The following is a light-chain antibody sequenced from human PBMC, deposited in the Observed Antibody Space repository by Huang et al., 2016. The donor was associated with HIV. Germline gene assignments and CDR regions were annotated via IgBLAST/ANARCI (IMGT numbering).Light chain of an antibody. J-gene: IGKJ4*01. CDR1: QDIRSY. Sequence: IQLTQSPSSLSASVGDRVTITFRVSQDIRSYLAWYQQKPGKAPKLLIYAASTLQSGVPSRFSGSGSGTDFTLTISSLQPEDFATYYCQQLNSYPTFGGGTKVEIK. V-gene: IGKV1-9*01. CDR2: AAS. CDR3: QQLNSYPT.